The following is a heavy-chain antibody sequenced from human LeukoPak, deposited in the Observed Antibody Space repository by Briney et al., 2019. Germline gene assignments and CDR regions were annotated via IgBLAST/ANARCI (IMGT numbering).Heavy chain of an antibody. CDR1: GFTFDDYA. CDR2: ISWNSGSI. Sequence: PGGSLRLSCAASGFTFDDYAMHWVRQAPGKGLEWVSGISWNSGSIGYADSVKGRFTISRDNAKNSLYLQMNSLRAEDTALYYCAKDMGYCSSTSCYVFGYWGQGTLVTVSS. CDR3: AKDMGYCSSTSCYVFGY. J-gene: IGHJ4*02. V-gene: IGHV3-9*01. D-gene: IGHD2-2*01.